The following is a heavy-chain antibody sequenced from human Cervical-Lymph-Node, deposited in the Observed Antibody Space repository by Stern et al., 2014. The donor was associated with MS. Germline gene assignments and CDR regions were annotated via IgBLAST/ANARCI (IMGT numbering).Heavy chain of an antibody. D-gene: IGHD1-26*01. CDR1: GGSISGYY. CDR3: ARGERAIDWYFDL. J-gene: IGHJ2*01. V-gene: IGHV4-59*01. Sequence: VQLVESCPGLVKPSGALSLTWSVSGGSISGYYWTWIRQTPGKTLEWIGFIYNTGTTNYNPSFGSRFSMSMDTSKSQFSLRLSSVTAADTATYYCARGERAIDWYFDLWGRGTMVTVSS. CDR2: IYNTGTT.